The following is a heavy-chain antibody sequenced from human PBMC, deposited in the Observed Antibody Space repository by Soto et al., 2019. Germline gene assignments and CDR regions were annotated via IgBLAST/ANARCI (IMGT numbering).Heavy chain of an antibody. V-gene: IGHV3-48*02. D-gene: IGHD3-10*01. J-gene: IGHJ4*02. Sequence: EVQLVESGGDLVQRGGSLRLSCVASGFTFSVYSMNWVRQAPGKGLEWFSYITSDTKTIKYADSVKGRFTISRDNAKNSVYLQMNSLRDEDTAGDYCARSGEGHFDYWGQGTVVTVSS. CDR3: ARSGEGHFDY. CDR2: ITSDTKTI. CDR1: GFTFSVYS.